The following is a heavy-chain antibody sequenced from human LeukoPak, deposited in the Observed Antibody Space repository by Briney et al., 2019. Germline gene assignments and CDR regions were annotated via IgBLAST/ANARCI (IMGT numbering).Heavy chain of an antibody. V-gene: IGHV4-34*01. D-gene: IGHD4-17*01. J-gene: IGHJ4*02. CDR3: ARANSTTVTRSFDY. CDR1: GGSFSGYY. CDR2: INHSGST. Sequence: SETLSFTCAVYGGSFSGYYWSWIRQPPGKGLEWIGEINHSGSTNYNPSLKSRVTISVDTSKNQFSLKLSSVTAADTAVYYCARANSTTVTRSFDYWGQGTLVTVSS.